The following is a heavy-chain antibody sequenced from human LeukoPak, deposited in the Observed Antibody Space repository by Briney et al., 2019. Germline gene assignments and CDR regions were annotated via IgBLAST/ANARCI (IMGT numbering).Heavy chain of an antibody. V-gene: IGHV4-59*08. CDR1: GGSISSYY. CDR3: ARHDDVPLIRNGFDY. Sequence: KPSETLSLTCTVSGGSISSYYWSWIRQPPGKGLEWIGYIFYIGNTIYNPSPKSRVTISVDTSKNQFSLKLNSVTAADTAVYYCARHDDVPLIRNGFDYWGQGILVTVSS. J-gene: IGHJ4*02. CDR2: IFYIGNT. D-gene: IGHD3-10*02.